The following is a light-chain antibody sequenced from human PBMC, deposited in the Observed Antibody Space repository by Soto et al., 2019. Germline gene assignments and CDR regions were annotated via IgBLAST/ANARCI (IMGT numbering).Light chain of an antibody. V-gene: IGKV1-39*01. CDR3: QQSFSTPT. J-gene: IGKJ5*01. CDR1: QRINIY. Sequence: DIQMTQSPSSLSAFLGDRVAITCQASQRINIYLNWYRQKPGKAPELLIYSASNLQSGVPSRFSGSGSGTDFTLTISGLQSEDFATYYCQQSFSTPTFGQGTRLEIK. CDR2: SAS.